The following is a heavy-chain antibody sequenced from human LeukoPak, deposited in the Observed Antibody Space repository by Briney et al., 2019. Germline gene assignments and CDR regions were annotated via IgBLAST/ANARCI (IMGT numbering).Heavy chain of an antibody. CDR1: GGSFSPAH. V-gene: IGHV4-30-2*01. CDR3: ARAPYSGSYFDY. Sequence: SETLSLTCTFSGGSFSPAHWSWIRQPPGKGLEWIGYIYHSGSTYYNPSLKSRVTISVDRSKNQFSLKLSSVTAADTAVYYCARAPYSGSYFDYWGQGTLVTVSS. J-gene: IGHJ4*02. CDR2: IYHSGST. D-gene: IGHD1-26*01.